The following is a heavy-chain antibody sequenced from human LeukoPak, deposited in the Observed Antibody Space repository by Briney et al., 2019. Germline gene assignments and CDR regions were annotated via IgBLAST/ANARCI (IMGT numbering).Heavy chain of an antibody. D-gene: IGHD1-7*01. CDR3: ARDNNNWNYYYYYYGMDV. CDR2: MNPNSGNI. CDR1: GYTFTSYD. J-gene: IGHJ6*02. Sequence: ASVKVSCKASGYTFTSYDINWVRQATGQGLEWMGWMNPNSGNIGYAQKFQGRVTTTRNTSISTAYMELSSLRSEDTAVYYCARDNNNWNYYYYYYGMDVWGQGTTVTVSS. V-gene: IGHV1-8*01.